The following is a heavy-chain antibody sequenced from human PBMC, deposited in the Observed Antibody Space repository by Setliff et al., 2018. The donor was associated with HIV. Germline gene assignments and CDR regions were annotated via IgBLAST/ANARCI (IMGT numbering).Heavy chain of an antibody. D-gene: IGHD3-22*01. CDR2: MSGSGST. J-gene: IGHJ3*02. Sequence: SLRLSCEASGFTFGNYAMSWVRQAPGKGLEWVAAMSGSGSTYCADSVKGRFTISRDNSKNTLYLQMSSLRADDTAVYYCAKDIGYYDSSVYFSPLNGFDIWGQGTMVTVSS. CDR1: GFTFGNYA. CDR3: AKDIGYYDSSVYFSPLNGFDI. V-gene: IGHV3-23*01.